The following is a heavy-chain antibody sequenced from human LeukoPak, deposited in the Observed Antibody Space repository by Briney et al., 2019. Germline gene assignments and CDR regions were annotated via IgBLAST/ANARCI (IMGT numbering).Heavy chain of an antibody. CDR1: GDSVSSNSVT. Sequence: SQTLSLTCAISGDSVSSNSVTWNWIRQSPSRGLEWLGRTYYRSTWYNDYAVSVRGRITVNPDTFKNQFSLHLNSVTPEDTAVYYCARRLTQYDCFDPWGQGILVTVSS. J-gene: IGHJ5*02. V-gene: IGHV6-1*01. CDR3: ARRLTQYDCFDP. D-gene: IGHD2-2*01. CDR2: TYYRSTWYN.